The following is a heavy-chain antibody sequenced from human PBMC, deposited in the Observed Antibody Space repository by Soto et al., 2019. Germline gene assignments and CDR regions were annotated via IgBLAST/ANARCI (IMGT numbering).Heavy chain of an antibody. CDR1: GFTFSSYA. Sequence: WGSLRLSCAASGFTFSSYAMSLVRQAPGKGLEWVSAISGSGGSTYYADSVKGRFTISRDNSKNTLYLQMNSLRAEDTAVYYCAKAYYDILTGYYLAAFDIWGQGTMVTVSS. CDR2: ISGSGGST. J-gene: IGHJ3*02. CDR3: AKAYYDILTGYYLAAFDI. D-gene: IGHD3-9*01. V-gene: IGHV3-23*01.